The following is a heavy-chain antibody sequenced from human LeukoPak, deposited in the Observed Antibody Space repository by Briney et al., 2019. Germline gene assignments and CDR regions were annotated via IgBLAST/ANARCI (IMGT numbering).Heavy chain of an antibody. V-gene: IGHV3-11*04. Sequence: GGSLRLSCAASGFTFSDYYMSWIRQAPGKGLEWVSSISSSGSSVYYADSVKGRFTISRDNAKNSLYLQMNSLRAEDTAVYYCASRSPEWSLDYWGQGTLVTVSS. CDR1: GFTFSDYY. J-gene: IGHJ4*02. CDR3: ASRSPEWSLDY. D-gene: IGHD3-3*01. CDR2: ISSSGSSV.